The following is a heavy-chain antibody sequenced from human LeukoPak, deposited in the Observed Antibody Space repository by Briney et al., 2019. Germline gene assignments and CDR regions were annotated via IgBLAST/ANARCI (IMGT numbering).Heavy chain of an antibody. Sequence: GGSLRLSRTASGFTFNSYGMTWVRQAPGKGLEWVANIKQDGSEKYYVDSVKGRFTISRDNAKNSLYLQMNSLRAEDTAVYYCARDEHRDYDFWSGYPYWGQGTLVTVSS. D-gene: IGHD3-3*01. V-gene: IGHV3-7*01. CDR2: IKQDGSEK. CDR1: GFTFNSYG. J-gene: IGHJ4*02. CDR3: ARDEHRDYDFWSGYPY.